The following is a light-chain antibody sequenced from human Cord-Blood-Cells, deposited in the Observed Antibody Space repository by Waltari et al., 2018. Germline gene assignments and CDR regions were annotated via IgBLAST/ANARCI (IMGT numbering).Light chain of an antibody. J-gene: IGKJ2*01. V-gene: IGKV1-39*01. CDR3: QQSYSTPYT. Sequence: DIQMTQSPSSLSASVGDRVTITWRASQSISSYLNWYQQKPGKAPKLLIYAASSLQSGVRSRFSGSGSGTDFPLTNSSLQPEEFATYYGQQSYSTPYTFRQGTKLEIK. CDR2: AAS. CDR1: QSISSY.